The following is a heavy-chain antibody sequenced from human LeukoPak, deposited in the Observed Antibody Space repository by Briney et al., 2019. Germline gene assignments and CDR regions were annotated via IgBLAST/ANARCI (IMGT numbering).Heavy chain of an antibody. D-gene: IGHD3-16*01. CDR2: IGGSSNFV. J-gene: IGHJ4*02. CDR3: ARVQGESRDY. CDR1: GFTFRGYT. Sequence: GGSLRLSCAASGFTFRGYTMNWVRQAPGKGLEWVSSIGGSSNFVFYADSVKGRFTISRDNAKNSLYLQMSSLRVEDTAIYYCARVQGESRDYWGQGTLVTVSS. V-gene: IGHV3-21*06.